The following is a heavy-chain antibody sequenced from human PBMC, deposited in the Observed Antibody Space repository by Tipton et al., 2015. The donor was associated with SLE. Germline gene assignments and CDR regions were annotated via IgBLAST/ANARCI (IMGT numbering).Heavy chain of an antibody. CDR3: AREGDSSGWFTGDAFEI. Sequence: TLSLTCTVSGGSISSSSYYWGWIRQPPGKGLEWIGYTYYSGSTNYNPSLKSRVTISVDTSKNQFSLKLSSVTAADTAVYYCAREGDSSGWFTGDAFEIWGQGTMVTVSS. CDR1: GGSISSSSYY. CDR2: TYYSGST. J-gene: IGHJ3*02. V-gene: IGHV4-61*01. D-gene: IGHD6-19*01.